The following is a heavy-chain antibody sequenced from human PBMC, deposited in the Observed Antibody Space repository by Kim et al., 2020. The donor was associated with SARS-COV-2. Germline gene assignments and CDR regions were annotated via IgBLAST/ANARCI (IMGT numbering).Heavy chain of an antibody. J-gene: IGHJ4*02. V-gene: IGHV3-23*01. CDR3: AQAPAIVGTTRESY. D-gene: IGHD1-26*01. Sequence: ADTVKGRFTLSRDNSHDTLNLQMNSLRAEDTAVYYCAQAPAIVGTTRESYWGQGTLVTVSS.